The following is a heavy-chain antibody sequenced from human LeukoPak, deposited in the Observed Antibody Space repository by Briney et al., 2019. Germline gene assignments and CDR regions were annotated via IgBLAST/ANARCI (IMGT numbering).Heavy chain of an antibody. CDR1: GASISTIISY. D-gene: IGHD3-10*01. J-gene: IGHJ4*02. V-gene: IGHV4-39*07. Sequence: SETLSLTCTVSGASISTIISYWGWIRQTPGKGLEWIGSIYYSGTTYYNPSLKSRVTISVDTSKNQFSLKLSSVTAADTAVYYCARDGRRTMVRGVMEWGQGTLVTVSS. CDR3: ARDGRRTMVRGVME. CDR2: IYYSGTT.